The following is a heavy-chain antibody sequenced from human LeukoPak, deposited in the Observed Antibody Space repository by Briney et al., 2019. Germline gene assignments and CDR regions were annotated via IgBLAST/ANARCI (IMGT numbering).Heavy chain of an antibody. J-gene: IGHJ4*02. Sequence: GRSLRLSCAASGFTFSSYGMHWVRQAPGKGLEWVALIWYDGGNKYYADSVTGRFTISRDNSKYTLYLQMNSLRAEDTAVYYCARETSTYYYGSGSHPVDYWGQGTLVSVSS. CDR3: ARETSTYYYGSGSHPVDY. CDR1: GFTFSSYG. V-gene: IGHV3-33*01. D-gene: IGHD3-10*01. CDR2: IWYDGGNK.